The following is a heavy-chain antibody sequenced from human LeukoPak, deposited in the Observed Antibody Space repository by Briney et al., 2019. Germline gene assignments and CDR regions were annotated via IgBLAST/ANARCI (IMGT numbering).Heavy chain of an antibody. Sequence: GGSLRLSCAASGFTFSSYSMNWVRQALGKGLGWVSYISSSSSTIYYADSVKGRFTISRDNAKNSLYLQMNSLRAEDTAVYYCARPYYYDSSGYYLNYWGQGTLVTVSS. D-gene: IGHD3-22*01. CDR2: ISSSSSTI. J-gene: IGHJ4*02. V-gene: IGHV3-48*01. CDR1: GFTFSSYS. CDR3: ARPYYYDSSGYYLNY.